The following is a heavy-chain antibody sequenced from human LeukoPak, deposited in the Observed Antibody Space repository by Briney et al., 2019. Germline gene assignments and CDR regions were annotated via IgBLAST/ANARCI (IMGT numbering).Heavy chain of an antibody. CDR3: TRDGSGWSVY. CDR2: IKEDGSEK. CDR1: GFTFSSYA. D-gene: IGHD6-19*01. V-gene: IGHV3-7*01. Sequence: GGSLRLSCAASGFTFSSYAMHWVRQAPGKGLEWVANIKEDGSEKFHVDSVKGRFTISRDNAKNSLYLQMNGLGVEDTAVYYCTRDGSGWSVYWGQGTLVTVSS. J-gene: IGHJ4*02.